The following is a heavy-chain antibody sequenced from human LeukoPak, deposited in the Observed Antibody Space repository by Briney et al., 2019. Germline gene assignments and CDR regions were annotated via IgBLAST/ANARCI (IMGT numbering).Heavy chain of an antibody. V-gene: IGHV3-64D*06. CDR3: VKGGSLIQLPYPFDY. CDR1: GFTFSSYA. J-gene: IGHJ4*02. Sequence: GGSLRLSCSASGFTFSSYAMHWVRQAPGKGLESVSAISSDGGSTYYADSVKGRFTISRDNSKNTLYLQMSSLRAEDTAVYYCVKGGSLIQLPYPFDYWGQGTLVTVSS. CDR2: ISSDGGST. D-gene: IGHD5-18*01.